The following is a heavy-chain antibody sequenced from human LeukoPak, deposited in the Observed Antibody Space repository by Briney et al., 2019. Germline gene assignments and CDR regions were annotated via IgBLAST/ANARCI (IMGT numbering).Heavy chain of an antibody. Sequence: GGSLRLSCAASGFIFSTYALSWVRQASGKGLEWVSATSGNGAKTYYADSVRGRFTISRDNSKNTLYLQMNSLRAEDTAVYYCAKDFGWPFDYWGQGTLVTVSS. D-gene: IGHD6-19*01. CDR3: AKDFGWPFDY. V-gene: IGHV3-23*01. CDR1: GFIFSTYA. J-gene: IGHJ4*02. CDR2: TSGNGAKT.